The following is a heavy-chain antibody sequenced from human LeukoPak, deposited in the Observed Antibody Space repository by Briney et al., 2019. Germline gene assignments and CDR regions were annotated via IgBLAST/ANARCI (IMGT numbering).Heavy chain of an antibody. CDR3: VREGLERRTNFDY. CDR1: GFTFTSHV. CDR2: ISMNVQTT. J-gene: IGHJ4*02. D-gene: IGHD1-1*01. Sequence: GGSLRLSCSASGFTFTSHVMHWVRQAPGKGLQYVSGISMNVQTTYYAGSVKGKFTISRDSSKNTVYLQMNSLTAEDTAVYYCVREGLERRTNFDYWGQGTLVSVSS. V-gene: IGHV3-64D*06.